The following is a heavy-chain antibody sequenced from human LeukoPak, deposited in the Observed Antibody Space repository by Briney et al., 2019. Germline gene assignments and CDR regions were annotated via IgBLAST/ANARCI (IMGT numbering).Heavy chain of an antibody. D-gene: IGHD5/OR15-5a*01. CDR3: TTDPFMLDVYHFHY. CDR2: IKSKAVGGTT. CDR1: GFTFSSYA. J-gene: IGHJ4*02. V-gene: IGHV3-15*01. Sequence: GGSLRLSCAASGFTFSSYAMSWVRQAPGEGLEWVGHIKSKAVGGTTDYAAPAKGRLTISRDDSKNTLSQQMNSLKHTDTAVYYCTTDPFMLDVYHFHYWGQGTLVTVSS.